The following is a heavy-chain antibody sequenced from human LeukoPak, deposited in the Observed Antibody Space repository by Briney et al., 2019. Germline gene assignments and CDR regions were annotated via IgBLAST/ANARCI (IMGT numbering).Heavy chain of an antibody. CDR1: GGSIRSSSYY. D-gene: IGHD2-2*03. J-gene: IGHJ5*02. CDR2: IYYSGST. V-gene: IGHV4-61*05. CDR3: ARHRGYCSSTSCSYNWFDP. Sequence: PSETLSLTCTVSGGSIRSSSYYWGWIRQPPGKGLEWIGNIYYSGSTNYNPSLKSRVTISLDTSKNQFSLKLSSVTAADTAVYYCARHRGYCSSTSCSYNWFDPWGQGTLSPSPQ.